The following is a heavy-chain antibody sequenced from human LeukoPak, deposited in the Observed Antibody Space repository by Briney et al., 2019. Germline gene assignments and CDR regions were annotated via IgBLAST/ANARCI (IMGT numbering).Heavy chain of an antibody. CDR3: ARWYYSGWAFDY. CDR2: IFNIGST. D-gene: IGHD6-19*01. Sequence: SETLSLTCTVSGGSITSDHWTWIRQPPGEGLEYIGYIFNIGSTNYNPSLKSRVTISLDTSRNQFSLKLTSVTAADTPVYYCARWYYSGWAFDYWGQGTLVTVSS. CDR1: GGSITSDH. V-gene: IGHV4-59*08. J-gene: IGHJ4*02.